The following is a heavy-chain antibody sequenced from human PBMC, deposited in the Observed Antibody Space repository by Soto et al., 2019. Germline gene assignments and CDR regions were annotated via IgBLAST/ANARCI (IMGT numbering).Heavy chain of an antibody. D-gene: IGHD3-3*01. CDR3: ARDPIFFDYWSGYQRDFFAY. J-gene: IGHJ4*02. V-gene: IGHV1-8*01. CDR2: MNPNSGNT. Sequence: ASVKVSCKASGYTFTSYDINWVRQATGQGLEWMGWMNPNSGNTGYAQKFQGRVTMTRNTSTSTAYMELSSLRSEDTAVYYCARDPIFFDYWSGYQRDFFAYRGQRTLDPVSS. CDR1: GYTFTSYD.